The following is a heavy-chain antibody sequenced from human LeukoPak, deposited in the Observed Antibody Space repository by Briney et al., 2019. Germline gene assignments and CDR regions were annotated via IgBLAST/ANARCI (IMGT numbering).Heavy chain of an antibody. CDR1: GFTFTTYT. V-gene: IGHV3-21*06. J-gene: IGHJ4*02. Sequence: GGSLRLSCAASGFTFTTYTMNWVRQAPGKGLEWVSSISSGSGHIYYADSMKGRFTISRDNAKSSLYLQMNSLRVEDTAVYYCARGDGYLTYWGQGTLVTVSS. CDR3: ARGDGYLTY. D-gene: IGHD1-1*01. CDR2: ISSGSGHI.